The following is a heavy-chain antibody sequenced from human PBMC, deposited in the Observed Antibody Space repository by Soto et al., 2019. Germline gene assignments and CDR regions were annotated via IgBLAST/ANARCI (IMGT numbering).Heavy chain of an antibody. V-gene: IGHV4-59*01. J-gene: IGHJ4*02. CDR2: IYASGSP. CDR3: ARGVGSSPPRY. Sequence: SETLSLTCTISGGSISVYYWSWVRRPPGHELEWIGYIYASGSPYYNPSLRSRVTISADTSKNQISLKLTSPTAADTAVYYCARGVGSSPPRYWGRGTLVTVSS. D-gene: IGHD1-26*01. CDR1: GGSISVYY.